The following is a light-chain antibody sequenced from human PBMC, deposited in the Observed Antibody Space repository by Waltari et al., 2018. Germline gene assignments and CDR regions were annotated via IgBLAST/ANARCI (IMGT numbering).Light chain of an antibody. CDR1: SRDVGGYNY. V-gene: IGLV2-11*01. CDR2: DDI. CDR3: CSYAGSYTWV. Sequence: QSALTQPRSVSWSPGQSVTISCTGTSRDVGGYNYVSWYQQHPGKAPKLRIYDDIKRPSGVPDRFSGSKSGNTASLTISGLQAEDEADYYCCSYAGSYTWVFGGGTKLTVL. J-gene: IGLJ3*02.